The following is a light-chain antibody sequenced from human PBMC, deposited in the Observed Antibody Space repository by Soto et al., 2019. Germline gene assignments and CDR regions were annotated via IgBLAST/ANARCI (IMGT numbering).Light chain of an antibody. Sequence: QSVLTQPASVSGSPGQSITISCSGTSSDVGAYDHVSWYQQYPGKAPKFIIFEISNRPSGISSRFSGSRSGNTASLTISRLQAEDEAYYYCSSYTSRDTVIFGGGTQLTVL. CDR3: SSYTSRDTVI. J-gene: IGLJ2*01. CDR1: SSDVGAYDH. CDR2: EIS. V-gene: IGLV2-14*01.